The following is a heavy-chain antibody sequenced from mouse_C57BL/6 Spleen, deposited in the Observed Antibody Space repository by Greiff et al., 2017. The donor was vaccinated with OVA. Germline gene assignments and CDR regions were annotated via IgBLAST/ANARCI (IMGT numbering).Heavy chain of an antibody. CDR2: IAPNSGGT. V-gene: IGHV1-72*01. CDR1: GYTFTSYW. CDR3: ARAVYYYAMDY. J-gene: IGHJ4*01. Sequence: QVQLQQPGAELVKPGASVKLSCKASGYTFTSYWMHWVKQRPGRGLEWIGRIAPNSGGTKYNEKFKSKATLTVDKPSSTAYMQLSSLTSEDSAVYYCARAVYYYAMDYWGQGTSVTVSS.